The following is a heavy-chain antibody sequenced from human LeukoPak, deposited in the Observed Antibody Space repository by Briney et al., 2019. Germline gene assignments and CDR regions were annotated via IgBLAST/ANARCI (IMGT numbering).Heavy chain of an antibody. CDR1: GFTFSNYA. J-gene: IGHJ3*02. V-gene: IGHV4-38-2*01. Sequence: GSLRLSCAASGFTFSNYAMSWVRQPPGKGLEWIGSIYHSGNTYYNPSLKSRVTISVDTSKNQFSLKLSSVTAADTAVYYCARALFEWELPYTFDIWGQGTMVTVSS. D-gene: IGHD1-26*01. CDR3: ARALFEWELPYTFDI. CDR2: IYHSGNT.